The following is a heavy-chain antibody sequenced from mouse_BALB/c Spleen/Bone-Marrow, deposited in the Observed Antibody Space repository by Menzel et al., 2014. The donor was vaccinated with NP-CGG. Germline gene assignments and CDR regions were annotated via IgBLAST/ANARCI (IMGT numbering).Heavy chain of an antibody. D-gene: IGHD3-3*01. CDR3: TRGGTGNAMDY. V-gene: IGHV1-69*02. J-gene: IGHJ4*01. Sequence: VQLQQSGAELVRPGASVKLSCKASGYTFTSYWINWVKQRPGQGLEWIGNIYPSDSYTNYNQKFKDKATLTVDKSSSTAYKQLSSPTSEDSAVYYCTRGGTGNAMDYWGQGTSVTVSS. CDR2: IYPSDSYT. CDR1: GYTFTSYW.